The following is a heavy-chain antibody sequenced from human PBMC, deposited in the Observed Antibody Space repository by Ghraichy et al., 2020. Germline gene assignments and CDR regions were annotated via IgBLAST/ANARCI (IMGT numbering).Heavy chain of an antibody. CDR3: ARDRPPSYTYAENDAFDM. Sequence: SETLSLTCTVSGASIRSYYWSWIRQPPGKGLEWIGYIYHTGTTSYNPSLKSRVSLSVDTSKNQFSLRLSSVTAADTAVYYCARDRPPSYTYAENDAFDMWGPGTLVTVSS. D-gene: IGHD5-18*01. J-gene: IGHJ3*02. CDR1: GASIRSYY. CDR2: IYHTGTT. V-gene: IGHV4-59*01.